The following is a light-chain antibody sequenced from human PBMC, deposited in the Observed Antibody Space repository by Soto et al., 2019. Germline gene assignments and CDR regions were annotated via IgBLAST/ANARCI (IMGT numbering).Light chain of an antibody. J-gene: IGKJ4*01. Sequence: EIVMTQSPATLSVSPGERATLSCRASQSVSSKLAWFQQKPGQAPRLLIYGASGRATGIPVRFSGSGSGTDFTLTISSLEPEDFAVYYCQQRSNWPLTFGGGTKVDIK. V-gene: IGKV3-11*01. CDR1: QSVSSK. CDR3: QQRSNWPLT. CDR2: GAS.